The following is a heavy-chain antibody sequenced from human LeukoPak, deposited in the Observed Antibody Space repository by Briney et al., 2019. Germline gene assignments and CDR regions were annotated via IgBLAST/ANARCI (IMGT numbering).Heavy chain of an antibody. V-gene: IGHV3-66*01. CDR2: IYSGGST. CDR1: GFTFSNYG. D-gene: IGHD6-19*01. CDR3: ARDLSSGWYFNY. J-gene: IGHJ4*02. Sequence: GGSLRLSCEASGFTFSNYGTHWVRQAPGKGLEWVSVIYSGGSTYYADSVKGRFTISRDNSKNTLYFQMNSLRAEDTAVYYCARDLSSGWYFNYWGQGTLVTVSS.